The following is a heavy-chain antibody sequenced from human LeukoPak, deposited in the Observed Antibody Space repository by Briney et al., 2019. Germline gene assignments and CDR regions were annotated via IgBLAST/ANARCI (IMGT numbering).Heavy chain of an antibody. CDR3: ARVVKDYYDSSGYYPLDFNWYFDL. CDR2: IYYSGST. CDR1: GGSISSSSYY. D-gene: IGHD3-22*01. J-gene: IGHJ2*01. Sequence: KPSETLSLTCTVSGGSISSSSYYWGWIRQPPGKGLEWIGSIYYSGSTNYNPSLKSRVTISVDTSKNQFSLKLSSVTAADTAVYYCARVVKDYYDSSGYYPLDFNWYFDLWGRGTLVTVSS. V-gene: IGHV4-39*07.